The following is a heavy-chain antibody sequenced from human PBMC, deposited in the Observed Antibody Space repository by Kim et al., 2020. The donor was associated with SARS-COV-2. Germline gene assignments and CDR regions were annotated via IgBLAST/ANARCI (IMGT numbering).Heavy chain of an antibody. CDR2: ISWDSVHI. J-gene: IGHJ4*02. CDR3: VKDTRGFDY. CDR1: GFSFENYA. V-gene: IGHV3-9*01. Sequence: GGSLRLSCAASGFSFENYAMHWVRLTPGKGLEWVSGISWDSVHIGYADSVKGRFTVSRDNAKNTLYLHMNSLTTEDTALYYCVKDTRGFDYWGQGTLVTVSS.